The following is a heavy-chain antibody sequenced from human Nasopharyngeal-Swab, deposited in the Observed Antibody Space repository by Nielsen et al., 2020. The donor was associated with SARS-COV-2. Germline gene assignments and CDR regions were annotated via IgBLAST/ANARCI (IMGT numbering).Heavy chain of an antibody. CDR3: ARGDSSGLPQAVYSMDV. CDR2: IGSFGSTI. D-gene: IGHD3-22*01. Sequence: GGSLRLSCAASGFSLSSYEMNWVRQAPGKGLEWVSYIGSFGSTIYSDSVKGRITVSRDNAKNSLYLQMNSLRAEDTAVYYCARGDSSGLPQAVYSMDVWGQGTTVSVSS. J-gene: IGHJ6*02. V-gene: IGHV3-48*03. CDR1: GFSLSSYE.